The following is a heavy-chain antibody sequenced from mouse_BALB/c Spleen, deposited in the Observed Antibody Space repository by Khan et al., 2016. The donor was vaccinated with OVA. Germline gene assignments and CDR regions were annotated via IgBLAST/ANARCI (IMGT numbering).Heavy chain of an antibody. J-gene: IGHJ3*01. CDR2: IDPFSGGT. CDR1: GYSFTSYY. CDR3: TRHGYVAWFTY. V-gene: IGHV1-31*01. D-gene: IGHD2-2*01. Sequence: EVQLQQSGPELMKPGASVKISCKASGYSFTSYYIHWVMQSHGTSLEWIGYIDPFSGGTTYNQKFKGKATLTVDKSSSTSYIQLSNLTSEDSAVYFCTRHGYVAWFTYWGQGTLVTVSA.